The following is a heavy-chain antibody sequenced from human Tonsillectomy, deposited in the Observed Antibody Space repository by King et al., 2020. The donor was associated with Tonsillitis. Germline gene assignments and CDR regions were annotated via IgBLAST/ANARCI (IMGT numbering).Heavy chain of an antibody. J-gene: IGHJ5*02. CDR2: IYYSGST. D-gene: IGHD1-14*01. CDR1: GGSISSYY. CDR3: ARGYRTNWFDP. Sequence: VQLQESGPGLVKPSETLSLTCTVSGGSISSYYWSWIRQPPGKGLAWIGYIYYSGSTNYNPSLKSRVTISVDTSKNQFSLKLSSVTAADTAVYYCARGYRTNWFDPWGQGTLVTVSS. V-gene: IGHV4-59*01.